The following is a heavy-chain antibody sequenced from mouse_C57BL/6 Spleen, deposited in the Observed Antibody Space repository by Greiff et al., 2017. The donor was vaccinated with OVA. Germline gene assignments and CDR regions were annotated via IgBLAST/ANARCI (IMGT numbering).Heavy chain of an antibody. J-gene: IGHJ2*01. CDR2: INPYNGGT. CDR3: ARRSTGTYFDY. D-gene: IGHD4-1*02. Sequence: VQLQQSGPVLVKPGASVKMSCKASGYTFTDYYMNWVKQSHGKSLEWIGVINPYNGGTSYNQKFKGKATLTVDKSSSTAYMELNSLTSEDSAVYYCARRSTGTYFDYWGQGTTLTVSS. CDR1: GYTFTDYY. V-gene: IGHV1-19*01.